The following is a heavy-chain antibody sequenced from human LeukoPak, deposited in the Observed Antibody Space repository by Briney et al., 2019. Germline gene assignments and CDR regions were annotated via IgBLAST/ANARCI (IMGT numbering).Heavy chain of an antibody. V-gene: IGHV4-39*01. Sequence: SETLSLTCTVSGGSISSSSYYGGWIRQPPGKGLEWTGSIYYSGSTYYNPSLKSRVTISVDTSKNQSSLKLSSVTAADTAVYYCARQIRYCSSSGCLKYFDSWGQGTLVTVSS. CDR2: IYYSGST. CDR1: GGSISSSSYY. J-gene: IGHJ4*02. D-gene: IGHD2-2*01. CDR3: ARQIRYCSSSGCLKYFDS.